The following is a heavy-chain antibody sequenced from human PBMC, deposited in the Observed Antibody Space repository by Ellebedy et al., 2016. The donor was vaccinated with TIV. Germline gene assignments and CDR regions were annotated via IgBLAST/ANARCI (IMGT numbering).Heavy chain of an antibody. CDR1: GFTFDDYT. V-gene: IGHV3-43*01. CDR3: AKDIDPIVVVPAAIHYYYGMDV. J-gene: IGHJ6*02. Sequence: GESLKISCAASGFTFDDYTMHWVRQAPGKGLEWVSLISWDGGSTYYADSVKGRFTISRDNSKNSLYLQMNSLRTEDTALYYCAKDIDPIVVVPAAIHYYYGMDVWGQGTTVTVSS. D-gene: IGHD2-2*01. CDR2: ISWDGGST.